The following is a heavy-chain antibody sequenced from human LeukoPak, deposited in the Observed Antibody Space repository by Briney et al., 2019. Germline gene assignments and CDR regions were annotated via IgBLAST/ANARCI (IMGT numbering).Heavy chain of an antibody. Sequence: SETLSLTCTVSGGSISSYYWSWIRQPAGKGLEWIGRIYTSGSTNYNPSLKSRVTISVDTSKNQFSLKLSSVTAADTAVYYCARGRCSSTSCYWYWFDPWGQGTLVTVSS. CDR2: IYTSGST. CDR1: GGSISSYY. J-gene: IGHJ5*02. CDR3: ARGRCSSTSCYWYWFDP. D-gene: IGHD2-2*01. V-gene: IGHV4-4*07.